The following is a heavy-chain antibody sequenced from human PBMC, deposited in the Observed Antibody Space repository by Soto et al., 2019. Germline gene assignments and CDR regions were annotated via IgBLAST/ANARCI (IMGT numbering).Heavy chain of an antibody. CDR2: ISYDGSNK. J-gene: IGHJ4*02. CDR3: ARDKIGFSSWRLFDY. D-gene: IGHD6-13*01. Sequence: GGSLRLSCAASGFTFSSCAMHWVRQAPGEGLEWVALISYDGSNKYYADSVKGRFTISRDNAKNSLYLQMNSLRAEDTAVYYCARDKIGFSSWRLFDYWGQGTLVTVSS. V-gene: IGHV3-30-3*01. CDR1: GFTFSSCA.